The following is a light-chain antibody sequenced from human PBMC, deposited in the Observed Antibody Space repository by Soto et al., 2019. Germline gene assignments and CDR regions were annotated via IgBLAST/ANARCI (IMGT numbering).Light chain of an antibody. CDR2: NAS. CDR1: QNVSTY. Sequence: DIVLTQSPATLSFSPGERATLSCRASQNVSTYLAWYQQKPGQGPRLLIYNASTRATGIPARFSGRGSGTDFTLTISSLEREDFAVYYCRQRANWPLTTFGHGTRLEIK. J-gene: IGKJ5*01. CDR3: RQRANWPLTT. V-gene: IGKV3-11*01.